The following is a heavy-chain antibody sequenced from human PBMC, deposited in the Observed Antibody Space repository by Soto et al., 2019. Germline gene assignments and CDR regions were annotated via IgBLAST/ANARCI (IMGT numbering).Heavy chain of an antibody. CDR2: IYYSGST. V-gene: IGHV4-59*01. J-gene: IGHJ5*02. CDR3: ARERENGGKGGDNLLDP. D-gene: IGHD2-15*01. Sequence: SETLSLTCTVSGGSISSYYWSWIRQPPGKGLEWIGYIYYSGSTNYNPSLKSRVTISVDTSKNQFSLKLSSVTAADTAVYYCARERENGGKGGDNLLDPWGQGTLVTVSS. CDR1: GGSISSYY.